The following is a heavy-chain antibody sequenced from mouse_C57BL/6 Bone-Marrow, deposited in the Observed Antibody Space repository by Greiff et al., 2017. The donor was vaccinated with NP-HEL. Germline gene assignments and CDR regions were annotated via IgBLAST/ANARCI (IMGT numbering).Heavy chain of an antibody. CDR1: GFSLTSYG. CDR3: ARNPYDYPHWNAMDY. Sequence: QVQLKESGPGLVQPSQSLSITCTVSGFSLTSYGVHWVRQSPGKGLEWLGVIWSGGSTDYNAAFISRLSISKDNSKSQVFFKMNSLQADDTAIYYCARNPYDYPHWNAMDYWGQGTSVTVSS. J-gene: IGHJ4*01. V-gene: IGHV2-2*01. CDR2: IWSGGST. D-gene: IGHD2-4*01.